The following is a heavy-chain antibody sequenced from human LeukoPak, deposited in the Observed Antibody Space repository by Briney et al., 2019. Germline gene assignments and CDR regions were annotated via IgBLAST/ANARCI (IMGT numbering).Heavy chain of an antibody. V-gene: IGHV3-9*01. D-gene: IGHD5-18*01. J-gene: IGHJ3*02. CDR2: ISWNSGSI. CDR3: AKDTAIQLGAFDI. Sequence: GGSLRLSCAASGFTFSSYAMHWVRQAPGKGLEWVSGISWNSGSIGYADSVKGRFTISRDNAKNSLYLRMNSLRAEDTALYYCAKDTAIQLGAFDIWGQGTMVTVSS. CDR1: GFTFSSYA.